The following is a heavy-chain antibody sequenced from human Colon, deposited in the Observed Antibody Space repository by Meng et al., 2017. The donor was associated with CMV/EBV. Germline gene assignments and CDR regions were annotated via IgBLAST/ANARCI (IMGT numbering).Heavy chain of an antibody. D-gene: IGHD3-3*01. CDR1: GYTFTGFY. CDR3: ARDLWSGSSDYFDY. V-gene: IGHV1-2*02. Sequence: VQLVEAGAEVKKPGASVKVSCEASGYTFTGFYIQWVRQAPGQGLGWMGWINPKSGDTIYEQKFQGRVTMTRDTSISTVYMDLNSLRSDDTAVYFCARDLWSGSSDYFDYWGQGTLVTVSS. CDR2: INPKSGDT. J-gene: IGHJ4*02.